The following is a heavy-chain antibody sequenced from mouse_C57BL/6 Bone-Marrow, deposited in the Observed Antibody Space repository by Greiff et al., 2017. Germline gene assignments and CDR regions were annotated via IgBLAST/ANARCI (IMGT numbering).Heavy chain of an antibody. D-gene: IGHD2-1*01. Sequence: VQLQQPGAELVKPGASVKMSCKASGYTFTSYWITWVKQRPGQGLEWIGDIYPGSGSTNYNEKFKSKATLTVATSSSTAYMQLSSLTSEDSAVYYCARIDGNYVRGAMDYWGQGTSVTVSS. V-gene: IGHV1-55*01. CDR1: GYTFTSYW. CDR2: IYPGSGST. J-gene: IGHJ4*01. CDR3: ARIDGNYVRGAMDY.